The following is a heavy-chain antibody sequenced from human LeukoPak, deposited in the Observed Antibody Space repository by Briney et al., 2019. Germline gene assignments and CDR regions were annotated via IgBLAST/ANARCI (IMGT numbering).Heavy chain of an antibody. CDR2: INHSGST. CDR3: ARGSRGDSSGNAELGGWFDP. V-gene: IGHV4-34*01. D-gene: IGHD6-19*01. J-gene: IGHJ5*02. CDR1: GGSFSGYY. Sequence: SSETLSLTCAVYGGSFSGYYWSWIRQPPGKGLEWIGEINHSGSTNYNPSLRSRVTISVDTSKNQFSLKLSSVTAADTAVYYCARGSRGDSSGNAELGGWFDPWGQGTLVTVSS.